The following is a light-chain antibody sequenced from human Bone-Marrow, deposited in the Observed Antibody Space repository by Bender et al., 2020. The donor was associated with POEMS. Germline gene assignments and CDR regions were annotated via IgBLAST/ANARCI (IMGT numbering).Light chain of an antibody. CDR3: QSYDISLSGWV. J-gene: IGLJ3*02. Sequence: QSVLTQPPSVSGAPGQPATISSTGTSSKMGAGYGENWNHHLQEQPPKLPIYNNKNRPSGVPDRISGSKSGTSASLAITGLQAEDEADYYCQSYDISLSGWVFGGGTKLTAL. V-gene: IGLV1-40*01. CDR1: SSKMGAGYG. CDR2: NNK.